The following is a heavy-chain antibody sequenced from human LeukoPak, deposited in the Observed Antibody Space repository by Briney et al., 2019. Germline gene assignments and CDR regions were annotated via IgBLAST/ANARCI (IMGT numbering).Heavy chain of an antibody. D-gene: IGHD2-8*01. CDR3: ARDLPTKDAFDI. Sequence: PGRSLRLSCAASGFPFDSYAMHWVRQAPGKGLEWVAVISYDGSDKYNADSVRGRFTISRDNSKNRLYLQMNSLRPEDTAVYYCARDLPTKDAFDIWGQGTMVTVSS. CDR1: GFPFDSYA. V-gene: IGHV3-30*03. CDR2: ISYDGSDK. J-gene: IGHJ3*02.